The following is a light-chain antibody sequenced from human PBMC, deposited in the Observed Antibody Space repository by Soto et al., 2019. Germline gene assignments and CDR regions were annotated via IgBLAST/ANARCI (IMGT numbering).Light chain of an antibody. V-gene: IGKV4-1*01. CDR2: WAS. Sequence: DILMTQSPDSLAVSMVERATINCKSSQSVLYSSNNKNYLAWYQQKPGQPPKLLIYWASTRESGVPDRFSGSGSGTDFTLTISSLQAEDVAVYYCQQYYSTPLTFGGGTKVDI. CDR3: QQYYSTPLT. CDR1: QSVLYSSNNKNY. J-gene: IGKJ4*01.